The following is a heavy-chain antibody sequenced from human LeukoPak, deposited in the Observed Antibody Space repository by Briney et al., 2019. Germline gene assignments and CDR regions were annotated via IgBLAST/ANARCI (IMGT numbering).Heavy chain of an antibody. CDR1: GFTFSSYS. Sequence: GGSLRLSCAASGFTFSSYSMNWVRQAPGKGLEWVSSISSSSSYIYYADSVKGRFTISRDNAKNSLFLQMNSLRAEDTAVYYCARRQGYCSGGSCFSLDYWGQGTLVTVSS. J-gene: IGHJ4*02. CDR3: ARRQGYCSGGSCFSLDY. CDR2: ISSSSSYI. D-gene: IGHD2-15*01. V-gene: IGHV3-21*01.